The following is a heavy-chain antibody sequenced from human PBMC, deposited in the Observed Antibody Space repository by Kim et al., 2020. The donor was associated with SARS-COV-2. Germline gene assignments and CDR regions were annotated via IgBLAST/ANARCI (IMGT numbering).Heavy chain of an antibody. D-gene: IGHD2-15*01. CDR1: GFTFSSYA. CDR3: AKAQDVAARDGDWFDP. Sequence: GGSLKLSCAASGFTFSSYAMSWVRQAPGKGLEWVSAISGSGGSTYYADSVKGRFTISRDNSKNTLYLQMNSLRAEDTAVYYCAKAQDVAARDGDWFDPWGQGTLVTVSS. CDR2: ISGSGGST. J-gene: IGHJ5*02. V-gene: IGHV3-23*01.